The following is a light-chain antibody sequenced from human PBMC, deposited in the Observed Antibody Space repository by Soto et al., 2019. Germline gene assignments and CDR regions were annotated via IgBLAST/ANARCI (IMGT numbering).Light chain of an antibody. V-gene: IGKV3-15*01. CDR1: KSLSSSN. Sequence: IVLTKSAGTLSVSPEERGTHPGRGRKSLSSSNLAWYQQTPGQAPRLLIYGASTRATGIPARFSGSGSGTEFTLTISSLQSEDFAVYYCQQYNSWPQITFCQGTRLEIK. CDR2: GAS. CDR3: QQYNSWPQIT. J-gene: IGKJ5*01.